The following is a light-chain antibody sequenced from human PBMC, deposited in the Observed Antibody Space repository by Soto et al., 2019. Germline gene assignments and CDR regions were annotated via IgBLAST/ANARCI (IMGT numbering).Light chain of an antibody. Sequence: EIVLTQSPATLSLSPGERATLSCRASQSVSNSLVWYQQKPGQAPRLLIYGASNRATGIPARFSGSGSGTDFTLTISSLEPDDFAVYYCQQRSNWQFTFGPGTKVDIE. J-gene: IGKJ3*01. CDR3: QQRSNWQFT. V-gene: IGKV3-11*01. CDR1: QSVSNS. CDR2: GAS.